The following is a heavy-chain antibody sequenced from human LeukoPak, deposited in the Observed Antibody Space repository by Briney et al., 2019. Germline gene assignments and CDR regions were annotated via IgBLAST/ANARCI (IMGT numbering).Heavy chain of an antibody. CDR2: ISSSSSTI. CDR3: ATRARGGVSDY. Sequence: GGSLRLSCAASGFTFSSYSMNWVRQAPGKGLEWVSYISSSSSTIYYADSVKGRFTISRDNAKNSLYLQMNSLRAADTAVYYCATRARGGVSDYWGQGTLVTVSS. V-gene: IGHV3-48*01. J-gene: IGHJ4*02. CDR1: GFTFSSYS. D-gene: IGHD3-16*01.